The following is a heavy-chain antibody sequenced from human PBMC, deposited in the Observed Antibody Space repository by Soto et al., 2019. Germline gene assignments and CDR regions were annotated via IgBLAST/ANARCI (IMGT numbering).Heavy chain of an antibody. V-gene: IGHV4-59*01. CDR2: IYHSGTT. D-gene: IGHD5-18*01. J-gene: IGHJ5*02. CDR3: ARGGYRTLAWFDP. CDR1: GGSISNYY. Sequence: QVQVQESGPGLVKPSETLSLTCTVSGGSISNYYWSWIRQSPGTGLEWIANIYHSGTTNYNLSLKGRVSISIDSSTNQVSLRLKSVTAADTAVYYCARGGYRTLAWFDPWGQGTLVTVSS.